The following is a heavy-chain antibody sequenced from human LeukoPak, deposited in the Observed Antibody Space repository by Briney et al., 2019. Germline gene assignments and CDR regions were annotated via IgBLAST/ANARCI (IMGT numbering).Heavy chain of an antibody. Sequence: SVKVSCKASGGTFSSYAISWVRQAPGQGLEWMGRIIPILGIANYAQKFQGRVTITADKSTSTAYMELSSLRSEDAAVYYCARVDVVAVAGQDYWGQGTLVTVSS. V-gene: IGHV1-69*04. CDR3: ARVDVVAVAGQDY. D-gene: IGHD6-19*01. J-gene: IGHJ4*02. CDR2: IIPILGIA. CDR1: GGTFSSYA.